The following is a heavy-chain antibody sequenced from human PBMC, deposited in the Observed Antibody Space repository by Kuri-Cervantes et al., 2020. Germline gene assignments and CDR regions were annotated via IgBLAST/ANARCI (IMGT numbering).Heavy chain of an antibody. CDR1: GFTFAYYG. CDR3: ARVSGYILRAYGMDV. D-gene: IGHD1-1*01. CDR2: LWSDGNKK. V-gene: IGHV3-33*01. J-gene: IGHJ6*02. Sequence: GESLKISCAASGFTFAYYGMHWVRQAPGKGLEWVAVLWSDGNKKYYADSVKGRFTVSRDNAKNSLYLQMNSLRAEDTAVYYCARVSGYILRAYGMDVWGQGTTVTVSS.